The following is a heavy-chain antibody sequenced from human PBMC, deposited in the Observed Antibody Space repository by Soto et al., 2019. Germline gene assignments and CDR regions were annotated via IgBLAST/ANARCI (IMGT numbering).Heavy chain of an antibody. Sequence: GGSLSLSCAASGFTFSSYAMHWVRQAPGKGLEWVAVISYDGSNKYYADSVKGRFTISRDNSKNTLYLQMNSLRAEDTAVYYCAREEDDSWTGHRYSFDYWGQGTLVTVSS. J-gene: IGHJ4*02. V-gene: IGHV3-30-3*01. CDR1: GFTFSSYA. CDR3: AREEDDSWTGHRYSFDY. D-gene: IGHD3-9*01. CDR2: ISYDGSNK.